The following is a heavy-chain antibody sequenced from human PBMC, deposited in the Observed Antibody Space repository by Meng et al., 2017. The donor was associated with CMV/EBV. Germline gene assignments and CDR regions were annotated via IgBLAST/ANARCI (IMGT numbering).Heavy chain of an antibody. D-gene: IGHD3-10*01. V-gene: IGHV3-66*02. J-gene: IGHJ4*02. CDR2: IYSGGST. CDR3: ARVHFGDYGMDY. CDR1: GFTVSSNY. Sequence: GESLKIPCAASGFTVSSNYMSWVRQAPGKGLEWVSVIYSGGSTYYADSVKGRFTISRDKYKNTLYLQMNSLRAEDTAVYYCARVHFGDYGMDYWGQGTLVTVSS.